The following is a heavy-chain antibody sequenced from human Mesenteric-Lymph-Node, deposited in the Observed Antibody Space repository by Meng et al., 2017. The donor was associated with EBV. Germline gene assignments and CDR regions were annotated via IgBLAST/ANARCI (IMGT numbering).Heavy chain of an antibody. CDR1: AGPVTSGSYS. CDR3: ARGRRGVQYFDF. D-gene: IGHD1-1*01. Sequence: QEAGHEMVTPLELLALTCTCCAGPVTSGSYSRTWIRQPPGKVLEWMGYIHYSGSTNYNPSLKRQITISVDTSKNELSLRVSHVTAADTAVYYCARGRRGVQYFDFWGQGALVTVSS. J-gene: IGHJ4*02. CDR2: IHYSGST. V-gene: IGHV4-61*01.